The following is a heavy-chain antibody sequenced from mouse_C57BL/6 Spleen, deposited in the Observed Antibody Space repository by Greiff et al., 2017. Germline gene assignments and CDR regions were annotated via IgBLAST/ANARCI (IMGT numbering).Heavy chain of an antibody. CDR1: GFSLTSYA. CDR3: ACDYYGSSYDYFDY. J-gene: IGHJ2*01. CDR2: IWTGGGK. Sequence: VKLMESGPGLVAPSQSLSITCTVSGFSLTSYAISWVRQPPGKGLEWLGVIWTGGGKNYNSALKSRLSINKDNSKSKVFLKMNRLQTDDTARDYCACDYYGSSYDYFDYGGQGTTLTVSA. D-gene: IGHD1-1*01. V-gene: IGHV2-9-1*01.